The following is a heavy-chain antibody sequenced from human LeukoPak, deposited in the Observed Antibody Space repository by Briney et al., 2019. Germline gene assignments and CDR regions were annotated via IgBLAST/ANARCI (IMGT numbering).Heavy chain of an antibody. CDR2: ISGSGANT. CDR3: VTVGMTSIWSYLRFDP. Sequence: GGSLRLSCAASAFTSSNYAMSWVRQAPGKGLEWVSAISGSGANTYYADSVKGRFTISRDNSKSTLFLQMNSLRAEDTAVYYCVTVGMTSIWSYLRFDPRGQGTLVSVSS. J-gene: IGHJ5*02. D-gene: IGHD1-26*01. V-gene: IGHV3-23*01. CDR1: AFTSSNYA.